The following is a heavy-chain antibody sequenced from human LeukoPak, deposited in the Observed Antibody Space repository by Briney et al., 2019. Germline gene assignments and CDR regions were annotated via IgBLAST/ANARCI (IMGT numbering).Heavy chain of an antibody. Sequence: PGGSLRLSCAASGYMFSHSDMNWVRQAPGKGLEWVSSISSRGRYIYYADSVKGRFTITRDNTQNSLSLQMNSLRVEDTAVYYCARDGVGAGTIATAGSDYWGQGTLITVSS. V-gene: IGHV3-21*01. J-gene: IGHJ4*02. CDR1: GYMFSHSD. D-gene: IGHD6-13*01. CDR3: ARDGVGAGTIATAGSDY. CDR2: ISSRGRYI.